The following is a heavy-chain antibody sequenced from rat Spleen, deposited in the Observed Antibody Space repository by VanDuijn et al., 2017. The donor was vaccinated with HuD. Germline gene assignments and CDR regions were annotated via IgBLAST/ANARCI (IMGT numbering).Heavy chain of an antibody. Sequence: EVQLVESGGGLVQPGRSLKLSCAASGFTFSDYYMAWVRQAPTKGLEWVATISYDGSSTFYRDSVRARFTISRDNAKNTLYLQMDSLRSEDTATYYCARQGYLRDWYFDFWGPGTMVTVSS. CDR1: GFTFSDYY. CDR2: ISYDGSST. J-gene: IGHJ1*01. V-gene: IGHV5-7*01. CDR3: ARQGYLRDWYFDF. D-gene: IGHD2-7*01.